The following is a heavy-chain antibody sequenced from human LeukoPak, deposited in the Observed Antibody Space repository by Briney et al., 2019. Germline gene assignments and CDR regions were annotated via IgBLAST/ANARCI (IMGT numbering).Heavy chain of an antibody. CDR3: ARLAGSRPPWYLDL. V-gene: IGHV3-21*04. Sequence: GGSLRLSCATYGFTFTSYSMNWVRQAPGKGLEWGSSIGPSGGSIFYADSLKGRISISRDNAQNSLHLQLSSLRADDTAVYYCARLAGSRPPWYLDLWGRGTLVTVSS. CDR2: IGPSGGSI. J-gene: IGHJ2*01. D-gene: IGHD6-19*01. CDR1: GFTFTSYS.